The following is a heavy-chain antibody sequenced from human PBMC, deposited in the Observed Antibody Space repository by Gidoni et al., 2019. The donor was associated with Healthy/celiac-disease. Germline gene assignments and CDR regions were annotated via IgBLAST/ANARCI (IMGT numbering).Heavy chain of an antibody. CDR3: AKDSDDYGGNPGDY. CDR2: ISWNSGSI. V-gene: IGHV3-9*01. Sequence: EVQLVESGGGLLQPARSLSLSCAASGFTFDDYAMHWVRQDPGKGLEWVSGISWNSGSIGYADSVKGRFTISRDNAKNSLYLKMNSLRAEDTALYYCAKDSDDYGGNPGDYWGQGTLVTVSS. CDR1: GFTFDDYA. D-gene: IGHD4-17*01. J-gene: IGHJ4*02.